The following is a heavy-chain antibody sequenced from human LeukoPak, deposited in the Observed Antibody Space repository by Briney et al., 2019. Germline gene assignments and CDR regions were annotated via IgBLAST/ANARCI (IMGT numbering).Heavy chain of an antibody. J-gene: IGHJ6*03. CDR3: ARNPYYDFWSGSFHYYYYYMDV. CDR2: MNPNSGNT. Sequence: ASVKVSCKAYGYTFTSYDINWVRQATGQGLEWMGWMNPNSGNTGYAQKFQGRVTITRNTSISTAYMELSSLRSEDTAVYYCARNPYYDFWSGSFHYYYYYMDVWGKGTTVTVSS. D-gene: IGHD3-3*01. V-gene: IGHV1-8*03. CDR1: GYTFTSYD.